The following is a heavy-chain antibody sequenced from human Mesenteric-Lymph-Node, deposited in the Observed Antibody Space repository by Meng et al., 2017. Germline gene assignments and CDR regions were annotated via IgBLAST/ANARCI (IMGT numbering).Heavy chain of an antibody. V-gene: IGHV4-34*12. J-gene: IGHJ4*02. CDR3: ARKPTGIDY. D-gene: IGHD2-8*02. CDR2: IIPGGSP. Sequence: QVQLQRGGAGLLKPSETLSLTCAVNGGSLSGAYWYWIRQPPGKGLEWIGEIIPGGSPSYNPSLKSRVTISKDTSKNQLSLMLSSVTAADTAVYYCARKPTGIDYWGQGTLVTVSS. CDR1: GGSLSGAY.